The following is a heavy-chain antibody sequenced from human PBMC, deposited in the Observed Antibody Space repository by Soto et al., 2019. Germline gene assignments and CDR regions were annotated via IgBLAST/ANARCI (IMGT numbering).Heavy chain of an antibody. Sequence: GGSLRLSCVASGFTFSSYSMNWVRQAPGKGLEWVSSISSSSSYIYYADSLKGRFTISRDNAKNSLYLQMNSLRAEDTAVYYCARELRAARPIPSALDYWGQGTLVTVSS. J-gene: IGHJ4*02. D-gene: IGHD6-6*01. V-gene: IGHV3-21*01. CDR1: GFTFSSYS. CDR3: ARELRAARPIPSALDY. CDR2: ISSSSSYI.